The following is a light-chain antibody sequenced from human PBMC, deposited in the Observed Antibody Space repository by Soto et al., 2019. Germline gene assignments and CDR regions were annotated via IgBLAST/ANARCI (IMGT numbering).Light chain of an antibody. CDR2: DAS. Sequence: EIVLTQSPATLSLSPGERATLSCRASQSVSSYLAWYQQKPGQAPRLLIYDASNRATGIPARFSGSGSGTDFTLXISSLEPEYFAVYXXQQRSNWPITXCQGTRLEIK. J-gene: IGKJ5*01. CDR3: QQRSNWPIT. CDR1: QSVSSY. V-gene: IGKV3-11*01.